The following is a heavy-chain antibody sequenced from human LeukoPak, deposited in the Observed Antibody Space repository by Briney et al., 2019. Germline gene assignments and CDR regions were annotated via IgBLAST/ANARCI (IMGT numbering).Heavy chain of an antibody. J-gene: IGHJ4*02. CDR3: ARDPSGSSSWVRFDS. V-gene: IGHV3-30*03. Sequence: GRSLKLSCAASGFTFNIYGMHWVRQAPGKGLEWVALISYDGSEKYYADSVKGRFTISRDNSKNTLDLQMNSLRAEDTAVYYCARDPSGSSSWVRFDSWGQGTLVTVSS. D-gene: IGHD6-13*01. CDR2: ISYDGSEK. CDR1: GFTFNIYG.